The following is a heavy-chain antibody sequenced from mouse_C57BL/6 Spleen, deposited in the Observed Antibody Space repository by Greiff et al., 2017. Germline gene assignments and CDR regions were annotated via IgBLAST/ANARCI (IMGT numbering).Heavy chain of an antibody. Sequence: EVQLQESGPGLVKPSQSLSLTCSVTGYSITSGYYWNWIRQFPGNKLEWMGYISYDGSNNYNPSLKNRISITRDTSKNQFFLKLNSVSTEDTATYYCAREDTVVAFDYWGQGTTLTVSS. D-gene: IGHD1-1*01. CDR1: GYSITSGYY. J-gene: IGHJ2*01. CDR3: AREDTVVAFDY. CDR2: ISYDGSN. V-gene: IGHV3-6*01.